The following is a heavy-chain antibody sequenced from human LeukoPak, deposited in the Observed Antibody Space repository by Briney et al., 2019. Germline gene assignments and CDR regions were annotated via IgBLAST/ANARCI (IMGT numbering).Heavy chain of an antibody. CDR2: IKQDGSEK. V-gene: IGHV3-7*01. Sequence: GGSLRLSCAASGFTFSSYWMSWVRQAPGKGLEWVANIKQDGSEKYYVDSVKGRFTISRDNAKNSLYLQMNSLRAEDTAVYYCARDPFRSSTSNRPGWFDPWGQGTLVTVSS. CDR3: ARDPFRSSTSNRPGWFDP. J-gene: IGHJ5*02. CDR1: GFTFSSYW. D-gene: IGHD2-2*01.